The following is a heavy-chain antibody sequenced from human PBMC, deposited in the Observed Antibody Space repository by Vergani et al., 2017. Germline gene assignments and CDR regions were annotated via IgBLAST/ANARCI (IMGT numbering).Heavy chain of an antibody. Sequence: VQLVESGGGLVKPGGSLRLSCAASGFTFSDYYMSWIRQAPGKGLEWISYISSSGSTIYYADSVKGRFTISRDNAKNSLYLQMNSLRAEDTAVYYCARDRWVVTPSIITIDYWGQGTLVTVSS. J-gene: IGHJ4*02. D-gene: IGHD4-23*01. V-gene: IGHV3-11*01. CDR3: ARDRWVVTPSIITIDY. CDR2: ISSSGSTI. CDR1: GFTFSDYY.